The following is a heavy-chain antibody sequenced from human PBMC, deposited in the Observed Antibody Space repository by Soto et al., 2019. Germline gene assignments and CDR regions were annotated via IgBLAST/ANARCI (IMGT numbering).Heavy chain of an antibody. CDR2: ISSSSSYI. CDR3: AGGGGYSYCYHY. V-gene: IGHV3-21*01. J-gene: IGHJ4*02. D-gene: IGHD5-18*01. Sequence: GGSLRLSCAASGFTFSSYSMNWVRQAPGKGLEWVSSISSSSSYIYYADSVKGRFTISRDNAKNSLYLQMNSLRAEDTAVYFCAGGGGYSYCYHYWGQGTLVTVSS. CDR1: GFTFSSYS.